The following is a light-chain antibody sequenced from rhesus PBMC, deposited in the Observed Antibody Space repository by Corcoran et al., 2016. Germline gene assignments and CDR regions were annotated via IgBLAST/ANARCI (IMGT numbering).Light chain of an antibody. Sequence: ETVMTQSPATLSLSPGERATLSCRASQSVGSNFAWYHQRPGQPPKFLIYDVSTRATGIPDRFSGSGSGAEFTLTISSLEPEDVGLYYCQQYNNWNSFGQGTKVEIK. V-gene: IGKV3-42*02. CDR2: DVS. CDR3: QQYNNWNS. CDR1: QSVGSN. J-gene: IGKJ2*01.